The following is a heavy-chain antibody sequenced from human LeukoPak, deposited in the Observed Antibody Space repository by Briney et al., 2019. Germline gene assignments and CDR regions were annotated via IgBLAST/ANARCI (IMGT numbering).Heavy chain of an antibody. CDR1: GFTVSSNY. D-gene: IGHD1-26*01. V-gene: IGHV3-53*01. Sequence: GGSLRLSCAASGFTVSSNYMSWVRQAPGKGLEWVSVIYSGGSTYYADSVKGRFTISSDNSKNTLYLQMNSLRAEDTAVYYCARRGSYWDFDYWGQGTLVTVSS. CDR2: IYSGGST. CDR3: ARRGSYWDFDY. J-gene: IGHJ4*02.